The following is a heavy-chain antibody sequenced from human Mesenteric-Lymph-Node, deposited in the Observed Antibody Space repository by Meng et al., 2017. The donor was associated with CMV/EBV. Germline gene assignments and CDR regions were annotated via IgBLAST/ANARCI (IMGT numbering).Heavy chain of an antibody. Sequence: GESLKISCAASGFTVSSNYMSWVRQAPGKGLEWVSVIYSGGSTYYADSVKGRFTISRDNSKNTLYLQMNSLRAEDTAVYYCARDPIFGLYYFDYWGQGTLVTVSS. CDR2: IYSGGST. CDR3: ARDPIFGLYYFDY. V-gene: IGHV3-53*05. CDR1: GFTVSSNY. J-gene: IGHJ4*02. D-gene: IGHD3/OR15-3a*01.